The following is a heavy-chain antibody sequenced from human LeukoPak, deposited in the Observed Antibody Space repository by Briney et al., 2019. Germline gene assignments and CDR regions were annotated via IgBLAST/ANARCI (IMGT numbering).Heavy chain of an antibody. D-gene: IGHD2-2*01. J-gene: IGHJ4*02. CDR1: GFTFSSYG. V-gene: IGHV3-30*02. CDR2: IRYDGSNK. CDR3: AKDRIRGGMVPVLPGATDPYYLDY. Sequence: PGGSLRLSCAASGFTFSSYGMHWVRQAPGKGLEWEAFIRYDGSNKYYADSVKGRFTASRDNSKNTLYLRMNSLRAEDTAVYYCAKDRIRGGMVPVLPGATDPYYLDYWGQGTLVTVSS.